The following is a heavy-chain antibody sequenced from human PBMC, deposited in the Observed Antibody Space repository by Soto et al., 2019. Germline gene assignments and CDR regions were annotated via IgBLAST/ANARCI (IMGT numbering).Heavy chain of an antibody. CDR1: GYTFTSYG. CDR3: ARCIRSDWGGVLTASHWFDP. CDR2: ISAYNGNT. J-gene: IGHJ5*02. V-gene: IGHV1-18*01. D-gene: IGHD2-21*01. Sequence: ASVKVSXEASGYTFTSYGISWVRQAPGQVLEWVGWISAYNGNTNYAQKLQGRGTMTTDTSTTTADMELRSLGSDDTAVYYCARCIRSDWGGVLTASHWFDPWGQGTLVTVSS.